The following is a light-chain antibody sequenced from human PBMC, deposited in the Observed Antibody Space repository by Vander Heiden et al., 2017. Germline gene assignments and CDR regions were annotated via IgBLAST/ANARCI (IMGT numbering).Light chain of an antibody. V-gene: IGLV2-14*01. CDR1: SSDVGAYNY. CDR2: DVS. J-gene: IGLJ1*01. Sequence: QSALTQPASVPGSPRQSITIPCTGTSSDVGAYNYVSGYQQHPGKAPKLMIYDVSDRPSGVSNRFSGSKSGNTASLTISGLQAEDEADYYCSSYTSSSTRVFGTGTKVTVL. CDR3: SSYTSSSTRV.